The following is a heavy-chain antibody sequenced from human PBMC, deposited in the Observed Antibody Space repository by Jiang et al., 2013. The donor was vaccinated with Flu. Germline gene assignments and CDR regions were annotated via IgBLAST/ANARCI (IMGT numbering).Heavy chain of an antibody. CDR3: AKDSSTYRDGYTPHY. Sequence: VQLVESGGGLIQPGGSLRLSCAASGFIFSNYAMSWVRQAPGKGLEWVSSISGTGGSTYYADSVKGRFTISRDNSENTLYLQMNSLRAEDTAVYYCAKDSSTYRDGYTPHYWGQGTPVTVSS. CDR2: ISGTGGST. J-gene: IGHJ4*02. V-gene: IGHV3-23*04. CDR1: GFIFSNYA. D-gene: IGHD5-24*01.